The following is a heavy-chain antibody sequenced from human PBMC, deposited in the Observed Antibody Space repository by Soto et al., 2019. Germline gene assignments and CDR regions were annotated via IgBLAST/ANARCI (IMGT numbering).Heavy chain of an antibody. CDR1: GGSISSGGYY. J-gene: IGHJ4*02. CDR2: SYYSGST. Sequence: SETRSRTWTVSGGSISSGGYYWSWIRQHPGKGLDWIGYSYYSGSTYYNPSLKSRVTISVDTSKNQFSLKLSSVTAADTAVYYCSRLEDDSSGWYGVDYWGQGTLVTVSS. D-gene: IGHD6-19*01. CDR3: SRLEDDSSGWYGVDY. V-gene: IGHV4-31*02.